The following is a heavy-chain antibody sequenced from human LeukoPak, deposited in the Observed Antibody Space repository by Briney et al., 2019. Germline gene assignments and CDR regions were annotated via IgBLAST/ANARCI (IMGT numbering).Heavy chain of an antibody. CDR3: ARDPMDIDSSGYYYFDY. Sequence: GGSLRLSCAASGFTFSGNYMSWFRQAPGKGLEWVSYISSSGSTIYYADSVKGRFTISRDNAKNSLYLQMNSLRAEDTAVYYCARDPMDIDSSGYYYFDYWGQGTLVTVSS. V-gene: IGHV3-11*04. D-gene: IGHD3-22*01. CDR1: GFTFSGNY. J-gene: IGHJ4*02. CDR2: ISSSGSTI.